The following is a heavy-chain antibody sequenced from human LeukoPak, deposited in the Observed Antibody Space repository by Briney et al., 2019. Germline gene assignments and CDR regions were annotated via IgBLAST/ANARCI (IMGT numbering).Heavy chain of an antibody. V-gene: IGHV1-18*01. CDR3: AREGECQLLLAGTYYYYMDV. D-gene: IGHD2-2*01. CDR2: ISAYNGNT. J-gene: IGHJ6*03. CDR1: GYTFTSYG. Sequence: GASVKVSCKASGYTFTSYGISWVRQAPGQGLEWMGWISAYNGNTNYAQKLQGRVTMTTDTSTSTAYMELRSLRSDDTAVYYCAREGECQLLLAGTYYYYMDVWGKGTTVTVSS.